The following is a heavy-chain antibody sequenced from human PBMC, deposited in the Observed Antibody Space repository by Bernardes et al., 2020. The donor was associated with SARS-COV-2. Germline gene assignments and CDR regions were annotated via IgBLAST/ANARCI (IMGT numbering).Heavy chain of an antibody. J-gene: IGHJ6*02. V-gene: IGHV3-30*18. CDR2: ISSDGTNK. CDR1: GFTFSSSG. Sequence: GGSLSLSCATSGFTFSSSGMHWVRQAPGKGLEWVAVISSDGTNKYYEDSVKGRFTISRDNSKNTLFLQMNSLRAEDTAVYFCAKEQGRIVVVTGYYYYSGMDVWGQGTTVTVSS. CDR3: AKEQGRIVVVTGYYYYSGMDV. D-gene: IGHD2-21*02.